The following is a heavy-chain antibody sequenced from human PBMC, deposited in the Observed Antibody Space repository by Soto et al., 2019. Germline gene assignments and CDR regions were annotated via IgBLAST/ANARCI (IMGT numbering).Heavy chain of an antibody. Sequence: EVQLVESGGGLVQPGRSLRLSCAASGFTFDDYAMHWVRQRPGRGLEWVSGITWNSDEIGYPDSVKGRFSISRDNAKKYLYLQMNGLRPDDTALYDCAASRGFDSSGYSGYYYGMDVWGQGTTVTVSS. V-gene: IGHV3-9*01. D-gene: IGHD3-22*01. J-gene: IGHJ6*02. CDR1: GFTFDDYA. CDR2: ITWNSDEI. CDR3: AASRGFDSSGYSGYYYGMDV.